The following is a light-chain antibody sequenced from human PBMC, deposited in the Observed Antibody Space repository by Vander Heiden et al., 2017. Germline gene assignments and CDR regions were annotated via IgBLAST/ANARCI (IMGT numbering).Light chain of an antibody. V-gene: IGKV1-5*03. CDR3: QKYNSYPWT. Sequence: DIQMMQSPSTLSASVGDTVTITCRAGQSVGFWLAWYQQKPGKAPNLLIYKASSLESGVPSRFSGKGSGTEFTLTISSLQPDDFATYYCQKYNSYPWTIGQGTKLEIK. CDR1: QSVGFW. J-gene: IGKJ1*01. CDR2: KAS.